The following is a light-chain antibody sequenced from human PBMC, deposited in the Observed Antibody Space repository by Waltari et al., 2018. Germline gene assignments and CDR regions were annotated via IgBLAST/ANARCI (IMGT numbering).Light chain of an antibody. J-gene: IGKJ2*01. CDR3: HQYENLPPT. CDR2: DAS. Sequence: DIQMTHSPSSLSASVGDRVPITCQASQDISNYLNWYQQKPGKAPKLLIYDASNLETGVPSRFSGSGSGTDFSFTISSMQPEDIATYYCHQYENLPPTFGQGTKLDIK. CDR1: QDISNY. V-gene: IGKV1-33*01.